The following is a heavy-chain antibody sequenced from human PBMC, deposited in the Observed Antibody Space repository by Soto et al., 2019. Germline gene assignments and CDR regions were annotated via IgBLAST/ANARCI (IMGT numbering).Heavy chain of an antibody. Sequence: QITLKESGPTLVEPTQTLTLTCSFSVFSLSSTGVAVGWIRQPPGKALDWLALIHWDDDKRYSPSLRSRLTITNYASKNQVVLTMTNMDRVDTATYYCAHRLGSPTANYYYYGMDVWAQGSTVTFSS. J-gene: IGHJ6*01. CDR2: IHWDDDK. CDR1: VFSLSSTGVA. D-gene: IGHD2-15*01. V-gene: IGHV2-5*02. CDR3: AHRLGSPTANYYYYGMDV.